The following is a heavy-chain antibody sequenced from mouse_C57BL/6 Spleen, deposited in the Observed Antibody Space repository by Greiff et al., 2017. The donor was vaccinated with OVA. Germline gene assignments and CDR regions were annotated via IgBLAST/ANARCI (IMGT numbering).Heavy chain of an antibody. CDR2: ISSGGDYI. CDR3: TRRGTTVVEDYAMDY. D-gene: IGHD1-1*01. J-gene: IGHJ4*01. Sequence: EVKLMESGEGLVKPGGSLKLSCAASGFTFSSYAMSWVRQTPEKRLEWVAYISSGGDYIYYADTVKGRFTISRDNARNTLYLQMSSLKSEDTAMYYCTRRGTTVVEDYAMDYWGQGTSVTVSS. CDR1: GFTFSSYA. V-gene: IGHV5S21*01.